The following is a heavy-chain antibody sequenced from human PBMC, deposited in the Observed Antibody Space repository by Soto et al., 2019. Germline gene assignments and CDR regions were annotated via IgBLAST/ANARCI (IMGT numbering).Heavy chain of an antibody. V-gene: IGHV4-34*01. CDR1: GGSFSGYY. Sequence: QVQLQQWGAGLLKPSETLSLTCAVYGGSFSGYYWSWIRQPPGKGLEWIGEINHSGSTNYNPSLKSRVTISVDTSKNQFSLKLSAVTAADTALYYCARGGNYYGSGSYYSGPVGGDYWGQGTLVTVSS. CDR3: ARGGNYYGSGSYYSGPVGGDY. CDR2: INHSGST. D-gene: IGHD3-10*01. J-gene: IGHJ4*02.